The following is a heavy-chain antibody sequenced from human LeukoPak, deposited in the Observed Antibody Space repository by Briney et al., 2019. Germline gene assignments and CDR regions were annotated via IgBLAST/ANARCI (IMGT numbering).Heavy chain of an antibody. Sequence: SQTLSLTCAISGDSVSSNSAAWNWIRQSPSRGLEWLGRTYYRSKWYNDYAVSVKSRITINPDTSKNQFSLQLNSVTPEDTAEYYCARAGAVAGYYYYGMDVWGQGTTVTVSS. CDR1: GDSVSSNSAA. J-gene: IGHJ6*02. CDR3: ARAGAVAGYYYYGMDV. CDR2: TYYRSKWYN. V-gene: IGHV6-1*01. D-gene: IGHD6-19*01.